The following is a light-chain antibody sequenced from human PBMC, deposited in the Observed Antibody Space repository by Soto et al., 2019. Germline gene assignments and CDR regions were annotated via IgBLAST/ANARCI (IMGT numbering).Light chain of an antibody. CDR1: SSDVGGYNY. CDR2: EVS. CDR3: SLFDV. J-gene: IGLJ1*01. V-gene: IGLV2-8*01. Sequence: QSALTQPPSASGSPGQSVTISCTGTSSDVGGYNYVSWYQQHPGKAPKLMIYEVSKRPSGVPDRFSGSKSGNTASLTVSGLQAEDEADYYCSLFDVFGTGTKLTVL.